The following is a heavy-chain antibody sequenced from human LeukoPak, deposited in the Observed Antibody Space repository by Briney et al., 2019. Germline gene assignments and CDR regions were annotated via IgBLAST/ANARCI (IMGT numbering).Heavy chain of an antibody. D-gene: IGHD3-22*01. J-gene: IGHJ4*02. V-gene: IGHV1-2*02. CDR2: INPSTGGT. Sequence: ASVKVSCKASGYTFTGYYMHWVQQAPGQGLEWMGWINPSTGGTNYAQKFQGRVTMTRDTSISTTYMELSRLRSDDTAVYYCASQPYYFDSSGYYDYWGQGTLVTVSS. CDR1: GYTFTGYY. CDR3: ASQPYYFDSSGYYDY.